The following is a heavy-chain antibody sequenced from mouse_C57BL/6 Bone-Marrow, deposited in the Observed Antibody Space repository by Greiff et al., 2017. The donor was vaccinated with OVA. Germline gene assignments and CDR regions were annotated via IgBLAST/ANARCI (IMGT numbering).Heavy chain of an antibody. Sequence: QVQLKQSGPELVKPGASVKLSCKASGYTFTSYDINWVKQRPGQGLEWIGWIYPRDGSTKYNEKFKGKATLTVDTSSSTAYMELHSLTSEDSAVYFCARSLRWAWFAYWGQGTLVTVSA. J-gene: IGHJ3*01. V-gene: IGHV1-85*01. CDR2: IYPRDGST. CDR1: GYTFTSYD. D-gene: IGHD1-1*01. CDR3: ARSLRWAWFAY.